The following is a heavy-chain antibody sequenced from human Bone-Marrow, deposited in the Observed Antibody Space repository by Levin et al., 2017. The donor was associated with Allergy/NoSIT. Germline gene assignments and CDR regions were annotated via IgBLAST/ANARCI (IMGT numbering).Heavy chain of an antibody. D-gene: IGHD3-22*01. Sequence: SGGSLRLSCAASGFTFSSYAMHWVRQAPGKGLEWVAVISYDGSNKYYADSVKGRFTISRDNSKNTLYLQMNSLRAEDTAVYYCTSITMIVVAALRPYNAFDIWGQGTMVTVSS. CDR1: GFTFSSYA. J-gene: IGHJ3*02. V-gene: IGHV3-30-3*01. CDR2: ISYDGSNK. CDR3: TSITMIVVAALRPYNAFDI.